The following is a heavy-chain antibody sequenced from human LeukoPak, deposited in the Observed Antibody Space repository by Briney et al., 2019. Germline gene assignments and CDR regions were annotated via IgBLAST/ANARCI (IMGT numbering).Heavy chain of an antibody. CDR2: INHSGST. J-gene: IGHJ4*02. D-gene: IGHD6-19*01. V-gene: IGHV4-34*01. CDR3: ARGYSGWYWFYFDY. Sequence: PSETLSLTCTVSGGSISSYYWSWIRQPPGKGLEWIGEINHSGSTNYNPSLKSRVTISVDTSKNQFSLKLSSVTAADTAVYYCARGYSGWYWFYFDYWGQGTLVTVSS. CDR1: GGSISSYY.